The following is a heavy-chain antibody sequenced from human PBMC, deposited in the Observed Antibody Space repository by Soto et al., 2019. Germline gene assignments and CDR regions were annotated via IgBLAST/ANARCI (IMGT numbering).Heavy chain of an antibody. CDR1: GFTFSDYY. CDR3: ARIPSTEDYYYYYGMDV. D-gene: IGHD4-17*01. CDR2: ISSSGSTI. Sequence: RLSCAASGFTFSDYYMSWIRQAPGKGLEWVSYISSSGSTIYYADSVKGRFTISRDNAKNSLYLQMNSLRAEDTAVYYCARIPSTEDYYYYYGMDVWGQGTTVTVSS. J-gene: IGHJ6*02. V-gene: IGHV3-11*01.